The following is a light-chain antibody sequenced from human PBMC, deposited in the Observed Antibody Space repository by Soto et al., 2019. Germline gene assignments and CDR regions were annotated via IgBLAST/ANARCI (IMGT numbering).Light chain of an antibody. J-gene: IGKJ5*01. Sequence: DIVMTQSPLSLPVTPGEPSSISCRSSQSLLHSNGYNYLDWYLQKPGQSPQLLIYLGSNRASGVPDRFSGSGSGTDFTLRISRMEAEDFAVYYCQQYGSSPITFGQGTRLEI. V-gene: IGKV2-28*01. CDR1: QSLLHSNGYNY. CDR2: LGS. CDR3: QQYGSSPIT.